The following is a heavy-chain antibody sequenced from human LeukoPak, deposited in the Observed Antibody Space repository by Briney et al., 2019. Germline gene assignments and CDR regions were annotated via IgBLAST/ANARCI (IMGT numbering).Heavy chain of an antibody. CDR3: ARGYDYYDSSGYQTFGY. D-gene: IGHD3-22*01. V-gene: IGHV4-34*01. CDR2: INHSGST. Sequence: PSETLSLTCAVYGGSFSGYYWSWIRQPPGKGLEWIGEINHSGSTNYNPSLKSRVTISVDTSKNQFSLKLSSVTAADTAVYYCARGYDYYDSSGYQTFGYWGQGTLVTVSS. CDR1: GGSFSGYY. J-gene: IGHJ4*02.